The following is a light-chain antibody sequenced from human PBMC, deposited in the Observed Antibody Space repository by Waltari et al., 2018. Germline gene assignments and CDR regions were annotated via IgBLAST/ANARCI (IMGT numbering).Light chain of an antibody. CDR1: SLRTYY. CDR3: NSRDSSGNPYV. Sequence: SSELTQDPAVSVALGQTGRLTCQGDSLRTYYANWYQQNPGQAPVLGLYGKNNRPSGIPDRLSASSSGNTASLTIAGAQAEDEADYYCNSRDSSGNPYVFGSGTKVTVL. CDR2: GKN. J-gene: IGLJ1*01. V-gene: IGLV3-19*01.